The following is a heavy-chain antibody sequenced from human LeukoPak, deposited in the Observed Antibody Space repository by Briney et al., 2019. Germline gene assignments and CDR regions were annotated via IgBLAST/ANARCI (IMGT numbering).Heavy chain of an antibody. CDR2: IPYDGSNK. V-gene: IGHV3-30*02. CDR3: ARDPDSSGYYWFDP. D-gene: IGHD3-22*01. Sequence: GGSLRLSCAASGFAFNKHGIHWVRQAPGKGLEWVAFIPYDGSNKFYADSAKGRFTISRDNSKNTLYLQMNSLRAEDTAVYYCARDPDSSGYYWFDPWGQGTLVTVSS. CDR1: GFAFNKHG. J-gene: IGHJ5*02.